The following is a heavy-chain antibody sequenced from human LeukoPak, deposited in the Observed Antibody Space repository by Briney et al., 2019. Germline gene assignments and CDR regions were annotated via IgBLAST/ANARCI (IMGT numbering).Heavy chain of an antibody. V-gene: IGHV1-2*02. CDR2: INPNSGGT. Sequence: GASVKVSCKASGYTFTGYYMHWVRQAPGQGLEWMGWINPNSGGTNYAQKFQGRVTMTRDTSISTAYMELSRRRSDDTAVYYCARVLYSSGWPYFDYWGQGTLVTVSS. J-gene: IGHJ4*02. D-gene: IGHD6-19*01. CDR1: GYTFTGYY. CDR3: ARVLYSSGWPYFDY.